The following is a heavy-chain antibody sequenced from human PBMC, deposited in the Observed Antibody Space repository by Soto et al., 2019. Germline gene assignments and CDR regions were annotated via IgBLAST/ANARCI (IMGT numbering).Heavy chain of an antibody. CDR2: IKTNSEGGTT. D-gene: IGHD3-10*01. CDR3: TKESVEGV. CDR1: GFAFSEAW. Sequence: EVQLVESGGGLVKPGGSLRLSCAASGFAFSEAWMNWFRQAPGKGLEWVGRIKTNSEGGTTDYAAPVQGRFTLSRDDSRNTLSFQRNSLKPDDTAVYYCTKESVEGVWGQGATVTVSS. J-gene: IGHJ6*02. V-gene: IGHV3-15*07.